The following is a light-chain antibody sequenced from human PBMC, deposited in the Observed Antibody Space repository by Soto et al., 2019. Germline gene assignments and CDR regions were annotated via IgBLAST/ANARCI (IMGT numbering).Light chain of an antibody. CDR3: SSYTSSSTRV. V-gene: IGLV2-14*01. CDR1: SSDVGGYKY. J-gene: IGLJ1*01. Sequence: QSALTQPASVSGSPGQSITISCTGTSSDVGGYKYVSWYQQHPGKAPKLMIFDVSNLPSGVSNRFSGSKSGNTASLTISGLQAEDEADYYCSSYTSSSTRVFGTGTKLTV. CDR2: DVS.